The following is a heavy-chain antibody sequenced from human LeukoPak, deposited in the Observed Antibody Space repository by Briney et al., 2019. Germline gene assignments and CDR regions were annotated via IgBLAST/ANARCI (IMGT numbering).Heavy chain of an antibody. CDR1: GGSISSYY. V-gene: IGHV4-59*01. CDR2: IYYSGST. CDR3: ARDLGGSIDY. J-gene: IGHJ4*02. D-gene: IGHD1-26*01. Sequence: PSETLSLTCTVSGGSISSYYWSWIRQPPGKGLEWIGYIYYSGSTNYNPSLKSRVTISVDTSKNQFSLKLSSVTAADTAVYYCARDLGGSIDYWGQGTLVTVSS.